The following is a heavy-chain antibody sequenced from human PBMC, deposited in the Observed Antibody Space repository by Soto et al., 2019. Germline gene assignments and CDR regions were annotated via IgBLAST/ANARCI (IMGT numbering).Heavy chain of an antibody. D-gene: IGHD3-16*02. V-gene: IGHV4-31*03. Sequence: SETLSLTCTVSGGSISSGGYYWSWIRQHPGKGLEWIGYIYYSGSTYYNPSLKSRVTISVDTSKNQFSLKLSSVTAADTAVYYCARGRIMITFGGVIVPGGWCGRWGRGTLGVVSS. CDR1: GGSISSGGYY. CDR3: ARGRIMITFGGVIVPGGWCGR. CDR2: IYYSGST. J-gene: IGHJ5*02.